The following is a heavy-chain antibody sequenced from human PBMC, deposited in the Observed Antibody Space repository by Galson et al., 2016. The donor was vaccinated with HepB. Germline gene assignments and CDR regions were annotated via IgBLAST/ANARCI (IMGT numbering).Heavy chain of an antibody. CDR3: ARDAVEEHLLRGTGFDP. J-gene: IGHJ5*02. V-gene: IGHV1-46*01. CDR2: INPSAGST. D-gene: IGHD2-15*01. Sequence: SVKVSCKASGYTFTNYYMHWVRQAPGQGLEWVGVINPSAGSTSYAQKFQGRVTMTRDTSTSTVYMEFGSLTSEDTAVYYCARDAVEEHLLRGTGFDPWGQGTLVTVSS. CDR1: GYTFTNYY.